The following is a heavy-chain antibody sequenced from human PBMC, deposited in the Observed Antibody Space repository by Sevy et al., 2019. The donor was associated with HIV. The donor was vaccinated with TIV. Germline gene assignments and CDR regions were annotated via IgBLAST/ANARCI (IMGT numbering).Heavy chain of an antibody. V-gene: IGHV4-61*09. CDR2: IYSSGST. D-gene: IGHD1-26*01. Sequence: SETLSLTCSVSGVSISSGNSFWTWIRQRAGKGLEWIGHIYSSGSTNYNSSLRSRVTISVHTSKNQFSLKLSSVTAADTAVYYSARSLSRGKYNFDSWGQGTLVTVSS. CDR1: GVSISSGNSF. J-gene: IGHJ4*02. CDR3: ARSLSRGKYNFDS.